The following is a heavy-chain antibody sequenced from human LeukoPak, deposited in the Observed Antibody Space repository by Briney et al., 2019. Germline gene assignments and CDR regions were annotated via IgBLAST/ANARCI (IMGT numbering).Heavy chain of an antibody. J-gene: IGHJ5*02. V-gene: IGHV1-18*01. CDR1: GYTFTSYG. Sequence: ASVKVSCKASGYTFTSYGISWVRQAPGQGLEWMGWISAYNGNTNFAPKFHGRVSMTRDTSLSTAYMELSSLRSDDTAVYYCARGDKKENLSGPSGYFDPWGQGSLVTVPS. CDR2: ISAYNGNT. D-gene: IGHD3-10*01. CDR3: ARGDKKENLSGPSGYFDP.